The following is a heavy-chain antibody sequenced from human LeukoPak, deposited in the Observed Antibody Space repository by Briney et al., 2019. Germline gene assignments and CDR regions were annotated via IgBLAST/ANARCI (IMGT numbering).Heavy chain of an antibody. CDR2: IYYSGST. J-gene: IGHJ1*01. CDR1: GGSISSYY. CDR3: ARQDSSSWYAYFQH. D-gene: IGHD6-13*01. V-gene: IGHV4-59*08. Sequence: KPSETLSLTCTVSGGSISSYYWSWIRQPPGKGLEWIGYIYYSGSTNYNPSLKSRVTISVDTSKNQFSLKLSSVTAADTAVYYCARQDSSSWYAYFQHWGQGTLVTVSS.